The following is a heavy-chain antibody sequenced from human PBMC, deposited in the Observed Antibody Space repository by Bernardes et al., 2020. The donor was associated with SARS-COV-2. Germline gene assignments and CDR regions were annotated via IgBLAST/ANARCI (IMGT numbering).Heavy chain of an antibody. V-gene: IGHV3-30*04. CDR1: GFSFKTYA. Sequence: GGSLRLSCATSGFSFKTYAIHWVRQAPGQSLEWVAIISYDGRQTFFADSVRGRFSISRDNSKSTVFLDMTDLGAQDTATYFCARGYGTDPADYWGQGTLVTVST. J-gene: IGHJ4*02. CDR2: ISYDGRQT. CDR3: ARGYGTDPADY. D-gene: IGHD1-1*01.